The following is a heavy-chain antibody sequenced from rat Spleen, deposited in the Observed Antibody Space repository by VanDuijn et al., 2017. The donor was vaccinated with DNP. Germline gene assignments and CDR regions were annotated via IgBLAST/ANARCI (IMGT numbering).Heavy chain of an antibody. CDR1: GYSITSNY. CDR2: VSYSGST. V-gene: IGHV3-1*01. D-gene: IGHD4-3*01. J-gene: IGHJ2*01. Sequence: EVQLQEPGPGLVKPSQSLSLTCSVTGYSITSNYWGWIRKFPGNKMEWMGYVSYSGSTSYNPSLKSRISITRDTSKNQFFLHLNSVTTEDTATYYCARWIFRSNYFDYWGQGVMVTVSS. CDR3: ARWIFRSNYFDY.